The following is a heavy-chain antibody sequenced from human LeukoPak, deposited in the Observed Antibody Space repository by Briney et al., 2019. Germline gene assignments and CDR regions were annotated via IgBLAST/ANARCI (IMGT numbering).Heavy chain of an antibody. V-gene: IGHV4-34*01. J-gene: IGHJ4*02. CDR2: INHSGST. D-gene: IGHD6-19*01. CDR1: GGSFSGYH. CDR3: ASSRQGIAVAGNDY. Sequence: SETLSLTCAVYGGSFSGYHWSWIRQPPGKGLEWIGEINHSGSTNYNPSLKSRVTISVDTSKNQFSLKLSSVTAADTAVYYCASSRQGIAVAGNDYWGQGTLVTVSS.